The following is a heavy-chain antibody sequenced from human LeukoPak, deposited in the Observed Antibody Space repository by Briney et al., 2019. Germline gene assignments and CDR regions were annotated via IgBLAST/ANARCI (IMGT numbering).Heavy chain of an antibody. CDR2: IYYSGST. V-gene: IGHV4-59*01. Sequence: SETLSLTCTVSGGSISSYSWRWIRQPPGKGLEWVGYIYYSGSTNYNPSLKSRVTISVDTSKKQFSLKLSSVTAADTAVYYCAAQGRYSSGWRADYWGQGTLVTVSS. J-gene: IGHJ4*02. D-gene: IGHD6-19*01. CDR3: AAQGRYSSGWRADY. CDR1: GGSISSYS.